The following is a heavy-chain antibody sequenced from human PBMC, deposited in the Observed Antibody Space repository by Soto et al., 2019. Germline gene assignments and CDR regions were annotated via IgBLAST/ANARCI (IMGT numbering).Heavy chain of an antibody. D-gene: IGHD6-19*01. V-gene: IGHV4-4*02. Sequence: PSETLSLTCAVSGGSISGSNWWSWVRQPPGRGLEWIGEIYHSGSTNYNPSLKSRVTISVDKSKNQFSLKLTSVTAADTAVYYCARGKGYSSGPLDYWGQGTLVTVSS. J-gene: IGHJ4*02. CDR2: IYHSGST. CDR3: ARGKGYSSGPLDY. CDR1: GGSISGSNW.